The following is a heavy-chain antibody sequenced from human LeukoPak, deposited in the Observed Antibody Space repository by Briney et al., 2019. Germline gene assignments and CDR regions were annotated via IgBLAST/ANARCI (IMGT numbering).Heavy chain of an antibody. D-gene: IGHD1-26*01. J-gene: IGHJ4*02. Sequence: ASVKVSCKASGYTFTSYYMHWVRQAPGQGLERMGIINPSGGSTSYAQKFQGRVTMTRDTSTSTVYMELSSLRSEDTAVYYCARDGGTAHTFDYWGQGTLVTVSS. CDR1: GYTFTSYY. CDR3: ARDGGTAHTFDY. CDR2: INPSGGST. V-gene: IGHV1-46*01.